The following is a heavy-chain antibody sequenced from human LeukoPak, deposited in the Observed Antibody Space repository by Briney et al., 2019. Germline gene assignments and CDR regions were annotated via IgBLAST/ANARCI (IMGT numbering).Heavy chain of an antibody. J-gene: IGHJ4*02. Sequence: GGSLRLSCAASGFTFSSYAMHWVRQAPGKGLEWVAVISYDGSNKYYADSVKARFTISRDNSKNTLYLQMNSLRAEDTAVYYCAREEYSGSYYGYWGQGTLVTVSS. CDR2: ISYDGSNK. V-gene: IGHV3-30-3*01. CDR3: AREEYSGSYYGY. CDR1: GFTFSSYA. D-gene: IGHD1-26*01.